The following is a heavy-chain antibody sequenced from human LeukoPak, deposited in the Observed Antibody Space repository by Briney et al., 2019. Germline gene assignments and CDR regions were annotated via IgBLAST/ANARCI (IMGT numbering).Heavy chain of an antibody. CDR3: AREGGFYRPLDY. CDR1: GGSVTSTNW. D-gene: IGHD3-3*01. Sequence: SQTLSLTCGVSGGSVTSTNWWTWVRQPPGKGLEWIGEVHLDGRTNYNPSLKSRLTMSVDLSENHVSLKLTSVTAADTAVYYCAREGGFYRPLDYSGQGTLVTVSS. V-gene: IGHV4-4*02. CDR2: VHLDGRT. J-gene: IGHJ4*02.